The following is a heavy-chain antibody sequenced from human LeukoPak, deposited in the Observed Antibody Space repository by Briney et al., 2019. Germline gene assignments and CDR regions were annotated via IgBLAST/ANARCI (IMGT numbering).Heavy chain of an antibody. J-gene: IGHJ4*02. D-gene: IGHD3-16*01. Sequence: TGGSLRLSCAASGFTFSINGMSWVRQAPGKGLEWVASVVGSGGRTYYADSAKGRFTIPRDNSRNTLYLQVYSLRAEDTAVYYCAKTGMTTLYFFDYGGREPWSPSPQ. CDR3: AKTGMTTLYFFDY. CDR2: VVGSGGRT. CDR1: GFTFSING. V-gene: IGHV3-23*01.